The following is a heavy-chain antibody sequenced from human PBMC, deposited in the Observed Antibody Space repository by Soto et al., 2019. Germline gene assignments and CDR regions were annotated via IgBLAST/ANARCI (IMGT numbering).Heavy chain of an antibody. CDR2: ISPRNGYT. V-gene: IGHV1-18*01. CDR1: GYSFTNYG. J-gene: IGHJ4*02. CDR3: AREKNRQFLPSYVDY. Sequence: QVQLVQSGAEVKQPGASVKVSCKTSGYSFTNYGVTWVRQAPGQGLEYVGWISPRNGYTNFAQHFPDQLTMTTDKSTNHGYNGVKGLTSGETAVYFLAREKNRQFLPSYVDYWGQGTLVTVSS. D-gene: IGHD3-16*01.